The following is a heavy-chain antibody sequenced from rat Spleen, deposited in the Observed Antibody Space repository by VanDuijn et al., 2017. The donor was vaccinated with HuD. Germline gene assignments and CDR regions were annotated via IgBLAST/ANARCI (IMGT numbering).Heavy chain of an antibody. CDR2: INSAGST. CDR1: GYSSTDSH. J-gene: IGHJ1*01. D-gene: IGHD4-4*01. CDR3: ARRGNSVFWNFDF. Sequence: EVQLQESGPGLVKPSQSLSLTCSVTGYSSTDSHWGWIRQFPGSKLEWMGYINSAGSTIYNPPLESRISITRDTFKNQFFLQVNSVTSEDTATYYCARRGNSVFWNFDFWGPGTMVSVSS. V-gene: IGHV3-3*01.